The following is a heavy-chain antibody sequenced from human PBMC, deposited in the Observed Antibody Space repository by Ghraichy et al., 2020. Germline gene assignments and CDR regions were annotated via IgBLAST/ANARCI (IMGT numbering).Heavy chain of an antibody. CDR3: TRGRRRGYYQYELDV. CDR2: IYYIGNT. Sequence: GSLRLSCTVSGGSVRSSTYYWGWVRRSPGKRLEWIGSIYYIGNTYYNPSLKSRVTISVDTSSNQFSLKLSSVTAADTALYYCTRGRRRGYYQYELDVWGQGTTVTVSS. CDR1: GGSVRSSTYY. J-gene: IGHJ6*02. V-gene: IGHV4-39*01. D-gene: IGHD3-10*01.